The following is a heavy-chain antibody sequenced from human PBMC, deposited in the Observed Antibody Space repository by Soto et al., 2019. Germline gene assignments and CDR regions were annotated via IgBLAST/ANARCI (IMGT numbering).Heavy chain of an antibody. J-gene: IGHJ6*03. CDR2: IFYSGST. D-gene: IGHD4-17*01. CDR3: ARTTVTTVLSFHYYFYMDV. CDR1: GGSISSYY. Sequence: QVQLQESGPGLVKPSETLSLTCTVSGGSISSYYWSWIRRPPGKGLEWIGYIFYSGSTKYSPSLKSRVTIPVDTSKNQCALKLSSVTAAETAVYYCARTTVTTVLSFHYYFYMDVWGKGTTVTVSS. V-gene: IGHV4-59*01.